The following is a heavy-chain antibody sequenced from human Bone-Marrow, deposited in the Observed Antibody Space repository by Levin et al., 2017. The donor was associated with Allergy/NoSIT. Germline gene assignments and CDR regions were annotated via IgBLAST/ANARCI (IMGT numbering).Heavy chain of an antibody. V-gene: IGHV4-59*08. J-gene: IGHJ6*03. Sequence: SETLSLTCTVSGGSISANYWSWIRQPPGKGLEWIGYIYYSGSTNYNPSLKSRVTISVDTSKNQFSLRLSSVNAADTAVYYCARRDHYYHYMDVWGKGTTVTVSS. CDR1: GGSISANY. CDR3: ARRDHYYHYMDV. CDR2: IYYSGST.